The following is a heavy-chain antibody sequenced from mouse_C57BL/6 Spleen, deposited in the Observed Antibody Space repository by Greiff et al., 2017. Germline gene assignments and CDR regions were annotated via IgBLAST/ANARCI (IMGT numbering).Heavy chain of an antibody. CDR1: GFNIKDDY. D-gene: IGHD2-1*01. Sequence: EVQLQQSGAELVRPGASVKLSCTASGFNIKDDYMHWVKQRPEQGLEWIGWIDPENGDTEYASKFQGKATITADTSSNTAYLQLSSLTSEDTAVYYCTTVIYYGNLFAYWGQGTLVTVSA. CDR2: IDPENGDT. J-gene: IGHJ3*01. CDR3: TTVIYYGNLFAY. V-gene: IGHV14-4*01.